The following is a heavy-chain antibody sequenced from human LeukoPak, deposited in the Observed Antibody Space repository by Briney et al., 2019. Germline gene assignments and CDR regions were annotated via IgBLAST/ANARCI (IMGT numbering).Heavy chain of an antibody. V-gene: IGHV1-2*02. CDR2: INPNSGGT. CDR1: GYTFTSYG. Sequence: ASVKVSCKASGYTFTSYGISWVRQAPGQGLEWMGWINPNSGGTNYAQKFQGRVTMTRDTSISTAYMELSRLRSDDTAVYYCARVVVVAATPGLEFDYWGQGTLVTVSS. D-gene: IGHD2-15*01. CDR3: ARVVVVAATPGLEFDY. J-gene: IGHJ4*02.